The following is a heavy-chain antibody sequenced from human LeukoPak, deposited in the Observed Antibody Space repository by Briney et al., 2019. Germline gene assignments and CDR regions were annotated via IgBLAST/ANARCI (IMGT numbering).Heavy chain of an antibody. CDR1: GFTFSSYS. V-gene: IGHV3-7*04. D-gene: IGHD3-10*01. Sequence: GGSLRLPCAASGFTFSSYSMSWVRQAPGKGLEWVANIKQDGSEKYYVDSVKGRFTISRDNAKNSLYLQMNSLRVEDTAVYYCARDHYYGSGSYPLYWGQGALVTVSS. CDR3: ARDHYYGSGSYPLY. CDR2: IKQDGSEK. J-gene: IGHJ4*02.